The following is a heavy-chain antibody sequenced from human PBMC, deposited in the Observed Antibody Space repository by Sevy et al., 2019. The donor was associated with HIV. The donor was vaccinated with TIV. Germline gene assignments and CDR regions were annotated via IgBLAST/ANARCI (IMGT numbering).Heavy chain of an antibody. D-gene: IGHD2-15*01. Sequence: GGSLRLSCAASGFTFSTSTMNWVRQAPGKGLEWVSLMTSSGSYILYADSVKGRFTISRDNAKNSVCLQMNSLRVEDTAVYYCVRDGWNYWGQRTLVTVSS. V-gene: IGHV3-21*01. CDR1: GFTFSTST. CDR2: MTSSGSYI. CDR3: VRDGWNY. J-gene: IGHJ4*02.